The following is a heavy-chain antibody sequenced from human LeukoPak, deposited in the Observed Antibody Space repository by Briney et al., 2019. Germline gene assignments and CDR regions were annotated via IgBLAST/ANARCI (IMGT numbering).Heavy chain of an antibody. CDR3: ARHWGEYSSSWDRPFDY. J-gene: IGHJ4*02. CDR2: IYPGDSDT. CDR1: GYIFTSYW. Sequence: GESLQISCKGSGYIFTSYWIGRVRQLPGKGLEWMGIIYPGDSDTRYSPSFQGQVTISADKSIRTAYLQWSSLKASDTATYYCARHWGEYSSSWDRPFDYWGQGTLVTVSS. D-gene: IGHD6-13*01. V-gene: IGHV5-51*01.